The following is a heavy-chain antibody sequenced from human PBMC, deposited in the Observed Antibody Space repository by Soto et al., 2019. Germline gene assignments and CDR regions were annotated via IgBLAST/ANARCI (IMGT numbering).Heavy chain of an antibody. Sequence: PSETLSLTCTVSGGSIIPYYWNWILQPPGKGLEWIGYIYYSGSTNYNPSLKSRVTISLDTSKNQFSLRLTSVTAADTAVYYCSRVQGGFIVPYFDSWGQGTLVTVSS. CDR2: IYYSGST. J-gene: IGHJ4*02. CDR1: GGSIIPYY. V-gene: IGHV4-59*01. D-gene: IGHD3-16*02. CDR3: SRVQGGFIVPYFDS.